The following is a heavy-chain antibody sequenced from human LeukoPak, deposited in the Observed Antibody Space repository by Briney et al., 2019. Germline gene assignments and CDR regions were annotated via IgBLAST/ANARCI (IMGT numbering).Heavy chain of an antibody. D-gene: IGHD2-21*01. CDR2: IWYDGGNK. CDR1: GFTFSNYG. CDR3: AKDLHEIAADY. V-gene: IGHV3-33*03. Sequence: GGSLRLSCAASGFTFSNYGMHWVRQAPGKGLEWVAVIWYDGGNKYYADSVKGRFTVSRDNAKNTVYLQMNSLRAEDTAVYYCAKDLHEIAADYWGQGTLVTVAS. J-gene: IGHJ4*02.